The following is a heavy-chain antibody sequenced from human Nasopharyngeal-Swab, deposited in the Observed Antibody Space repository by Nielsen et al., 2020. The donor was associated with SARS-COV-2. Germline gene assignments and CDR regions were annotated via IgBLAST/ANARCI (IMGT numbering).Heavy chain of an antibody. CDR2: INAGNGNT. CDR3: AREDRFDSNWYIGY. Sequence: ASVKVSCKASGYTFTSYAMHWVRQAPGQRLEWMGWINAGNGNTKYSQKFQGRVTITRDTSASTAYLELTSLRSEDTAVYYCAREDRFDSNWYIGYWGRGTLVTVSS. D-gene: IGHD6-13*01. J-gene: IGHJ4*02. V-gene: IGHV1-3*01. CDR1: GYTFTSYA.